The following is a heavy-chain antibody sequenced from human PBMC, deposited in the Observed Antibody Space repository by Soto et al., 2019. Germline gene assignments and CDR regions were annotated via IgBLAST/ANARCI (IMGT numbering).Heavy chain of an antibody. Sequence: SVKVSCKASGGTFSSYAISWVRQAPGQGLEWMGGIIPIFGTANYAQKFQGRVTITRDTSASTAYMELSSLRSEDTAVYYCAKPISSFEYSSSPTLVDYWGQGTLVTVSS. CDR1: GGTFSSYA. V-gene: IGHV1-69*05. CDR2: IIPIFGTA. CDR3: AKPISSFEYSSSPTLVDY. D-gene: IGHD6-6*01. J-gene: IGHJ4*02.